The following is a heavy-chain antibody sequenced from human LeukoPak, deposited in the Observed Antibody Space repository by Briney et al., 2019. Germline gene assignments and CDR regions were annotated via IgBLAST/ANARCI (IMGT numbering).Heavy chain of an antibody. D-gene: IGHD3-16*01. CDR1: GASISSYY. J-gene: IGHJ4*02. CDR3: AKGRASHEY. CDR2: IYYSGTT. V-gene: IGHV4-59*01. Sequence: SETLSLTCTVSGASISSYYWSWIRQPPGKGLEWIGSIYYSGTTNHNPSLKSQVTISIDTSKNQISLELTSVTAADTAVFYCAKGRASHEYWGQGILVTVSS.